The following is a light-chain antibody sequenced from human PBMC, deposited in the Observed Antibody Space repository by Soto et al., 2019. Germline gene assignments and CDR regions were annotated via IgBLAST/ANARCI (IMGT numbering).Light chain of an antibody. CDR2: DTS. V-gene: IGKV3-11*01. J-gene: IGKJ2*01. Sequence: EVVLTQSPVTLSLSPGERATLSCRASQSVSSHLAWYQQKPGQAPRLLIYDTSNRATGIPGRFSGRGSGTDFTLTISSLEPEDFAVYYCQQRSNGPAYTFGQGTRLDI. CDR1: QSVSSH. CDR3: QQRSNGPAYT.